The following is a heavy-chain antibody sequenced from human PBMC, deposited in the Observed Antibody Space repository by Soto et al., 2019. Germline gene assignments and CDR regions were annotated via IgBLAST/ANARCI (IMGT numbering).Heavy chain of an antibody. D-gene: IGHD4-17*01. Sequence: GGSLRLSCAASGFTFSSYSMTWVRQAPGKGLEWVSAISGSDGSTYYADSVKGRFTISRDNSKNTLYLQMNSLRAEDTAVYYCAKDSVTTGPYCFDYWGQGTLVTVSS. CDR2: ISGSDGST. CDR1: GFTFSSYS. J-gene: IGHJ4*02. CDR3: AKDSVTTGPYCFDY. V-gene: IGHV3-23*01.